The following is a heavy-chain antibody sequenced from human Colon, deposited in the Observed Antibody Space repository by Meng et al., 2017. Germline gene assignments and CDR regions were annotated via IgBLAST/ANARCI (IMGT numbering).Heavy chain of an antibody. D-gene: IGHD2-2*01. J-gene: IGHJ4*02. CDR3: ARNPVIPGARTFDF. CDR2: IHSSGNT. V-gene: IGHV4-30-4*01. Sequence: QVQLQESGPGVVKPSQTLSLTCTISGGSINSADYYWNWIRQSPGKGLEWLGYIHSSGNTYYTPSLKSRLTMSLDTSKNQFSLRLTSVTAADTAVYYCARNPVIPGARTFDFWGQGALVTVS. CDR1: GGSINSADYY.